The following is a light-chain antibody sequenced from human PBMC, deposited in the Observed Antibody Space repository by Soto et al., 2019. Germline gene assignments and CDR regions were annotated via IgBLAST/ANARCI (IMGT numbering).Light chain of an antibody. Sequence: EIVMTQSPVTLSVSPGERVTLSCRASQSVSSNLAWYQQKPGQTPRLLFYGSSTRATGLPARFSGSGSGTEFTLTISSLQSEDFAVYYCQQYDNWLTFGQGTRLEIK. V-gene: IGKV3-15*01. CDR2: GSS. CDR3: QQYDNWLT. CDR1: QSVSSN. J-gene: IGKJ5*01.